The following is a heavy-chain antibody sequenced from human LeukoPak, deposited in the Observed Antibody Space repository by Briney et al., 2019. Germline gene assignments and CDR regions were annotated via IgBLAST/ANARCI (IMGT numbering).Heavy chain of an antibody. V-gene: IGHV3-30*02. Sequence: GGSLRLSCAASGFTFGSYGMHWVRQAPGKGLEWVTFIRNDGSNKYYADSVKGRFTISRDNSKNTLYLQVHSLRDDDPAVYYCARVDNMVRGIIAYWGQGTLVTVSS. J-gene: IGHJ4*02. CDR2: IRNDGSNK. D-gene: IGHD3-10*01. CDR3: ARVDNMVRGIIAY. CDR1: GFTFGSYG.